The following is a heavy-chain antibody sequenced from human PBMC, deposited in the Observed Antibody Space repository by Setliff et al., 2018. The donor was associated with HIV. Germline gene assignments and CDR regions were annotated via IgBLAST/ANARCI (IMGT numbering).Heavy chain of an antibody. Sequence: PSETLSLTCAVYGGSFSDYYWSWIRQPPGKGLEWIGEINHSGSTNYNPSLKSRVTIPVDTSRNQFSLKLSSVTAADTAVYYCARGGRSLAAQTWFDPWGQGTLVTVS. D-gene: IGHD6-6*01. V-gene: IGHV4-34*01. J-gene: IGHJ5*02. CDR3: ARGGRSLAAQTWFDP. CDR1: GGSFSDYY. CDR2: INHSGST.